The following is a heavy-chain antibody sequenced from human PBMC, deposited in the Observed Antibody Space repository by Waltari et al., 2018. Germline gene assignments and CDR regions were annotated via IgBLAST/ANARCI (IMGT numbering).Heavy chain of an antibody. Sequence: QVQLVQSGAEVKKPGASVTVSCKVSGYTLTELSMHWVRQAPGKGLEWMGGFDPEDGETIYAQKCQGRVTMTEDTSTDTAYMELSSLRSEDTAVYYCATYDFWSGYPTWYFDYWGQGTLVTVSS. CDR1: GYTLTELS. V-gene: IGHV1-24*01. D-gene: IGHD3-3*01. CDR2: FDPEDGET. J-gene: IGHJ4*02. CDR3: ATYDFWSGYPTWYFDY.